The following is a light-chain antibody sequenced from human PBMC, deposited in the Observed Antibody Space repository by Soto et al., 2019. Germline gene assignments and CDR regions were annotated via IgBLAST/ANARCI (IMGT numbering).Light chain of an antibody. CDR1: SSNIGAGYD. CDR2: GNN. V-gene: IGLV1-40*01. J-gene: IGLJ3*02. Sequence: QSVLTQPPSVSAAPGQRVTISCTGSSSNIGAGYDVHWYQQLPGTAPKLLIYGNNNRPLGVPDRFSGSKSGTSASLAITGLQADDEADYYCHSYDSSLSGWVFGGGTKVTVL. CDR3: HSYDSSLSGWV.